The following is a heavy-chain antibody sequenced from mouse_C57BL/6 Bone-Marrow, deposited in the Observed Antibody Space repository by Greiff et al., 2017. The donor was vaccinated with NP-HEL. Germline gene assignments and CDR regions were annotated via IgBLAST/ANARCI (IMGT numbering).Heavy chain of an antibody. CDR3: ARQYDYDGAYAMDY. Sequence: EVKLMESGGGLVKPGGSLKLSCAASGFTFSSYTMSWVRQTPEKRLEWVATISGGGGNTYYPDSVKGRFTISRDNAKNTLYLQMSSLRSEDTALYYCARQYDYDGAYAMDYWGQGTSVTVSS. D-gene: IGHD2-4*01. CDR1: GFTFSSYT. J-gene: IGHJ4*01. CDR2: ISGGGGNT. V-gene: IGHV5-9*01.